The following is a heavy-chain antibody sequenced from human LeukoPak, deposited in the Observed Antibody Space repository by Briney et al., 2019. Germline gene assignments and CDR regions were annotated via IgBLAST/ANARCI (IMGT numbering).Heavy chain of an antibody. Sequence: GGSLRLSCVGSGFTLSGYYMSWIRQAPGKGLEWVSYISSSSSSYTNYADSVKGRFTISRDNARNSLYLQMNSLRAEDTAVYYCAREKDYDILTGIDYWGQGTLVTVSS. CDR3: AREKDYDILTGIDY. CDR2: ISSSSSSYT. V-gene: IGHV3-11*05. D-gene: IGHD3-9*01. CDR1: GFTLSGYY. J-gene: IGHJ4*02.